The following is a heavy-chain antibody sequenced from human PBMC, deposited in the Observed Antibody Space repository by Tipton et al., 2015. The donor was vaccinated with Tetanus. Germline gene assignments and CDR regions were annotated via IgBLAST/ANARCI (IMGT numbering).Heavy chain of an antibody. D-gene: IGHD5-12*01. J-gene: IGHJ4*02. Sequence: TLSLTCAVYGGSFSNYFWRWIRQPPGKGLEWIGEISPSGNTNYNPSLKSRVTISADTSKNQFSLNLRSVITADTAVYYCARANNDYPKKGPFDYWGQGILVTVSS. CDR3: ARANNDYPKKGPFDY. V-gene: IGHV4-34*01. CDR1: GGSFSNYF. CDR2: ISPSGNT.